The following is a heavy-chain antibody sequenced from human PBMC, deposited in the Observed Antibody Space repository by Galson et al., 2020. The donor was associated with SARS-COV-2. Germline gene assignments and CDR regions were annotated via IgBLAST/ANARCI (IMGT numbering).Heavy chain of an antibody. CDR1: GFTFDDHA. Sequence: GGSLRLSCTASGFTFDDHAMHWVRQPPGKGLEWVSSISWNSGNKDYADSVKGRFTISRDNSKNSLYLQMNSLRPEDTALYYCSRDLDGGFGEPWNAFDFWGQGTTVTVSS. CDR3: SRDLDGGFGEPWNAFDF. D-gene: IGHD3-10*01. CDR2: ISWNSGNK. J-gene: IGHJ3*01. V-gene: IGHV3-9*01.